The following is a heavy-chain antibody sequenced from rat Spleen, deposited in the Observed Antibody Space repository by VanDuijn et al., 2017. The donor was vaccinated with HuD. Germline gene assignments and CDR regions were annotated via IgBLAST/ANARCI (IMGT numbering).Heavy chain of an antibody. J-gene: IGHJ2*01. Sequence: EVQLQESGPGLVKPSQSLSLTCSVTGHSITSTYRWNWIRKFPGNKMEWIGHISYSGSTSYNPSLKSRIPITRDTSKNQFFLQVNSVTPEDTATYYCAGSGTAHWGQGVMVTVSS. V-gene: IGHV3-1*01. D-gene: IGHD1-1*01. CDR3: AGSGTAH. CDR2: ISYSGST. CDR1: GHSITSTY.